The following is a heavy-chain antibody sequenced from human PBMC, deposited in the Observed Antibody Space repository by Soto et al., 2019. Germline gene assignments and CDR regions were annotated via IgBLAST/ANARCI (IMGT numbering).Heavy chain of an antibody. J-gene: IGHJ5*02. Sequence: QVQLVQSGAEVKKPGSSVKVSCKASGGTFSSYAISWVRQAPGQGLEWMGGIIPIFGTANYAQKFQGRVTITXXEXTXXAYMELSSLRSEDTAVYYCARTWIQPPLRLDWFDPWGQGTLVTVSS. CDR2: IIPIFGTA. CDR3: ARTWIQPPLRLDWFDP. V-gene: IGHV1-69*05. CDR1: GGTFSSYA. D-gene: IGHD5-18*01.